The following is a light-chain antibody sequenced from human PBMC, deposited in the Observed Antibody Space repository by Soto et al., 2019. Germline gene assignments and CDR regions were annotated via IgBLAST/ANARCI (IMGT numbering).Light chain of an antibody. J-gene: IGKJ3*01. CDR1: QSIAIY. Sequence: DIQMTQSPSSLSASVGDRVNITCRASQSIAIYVNCYHQKTEKAPNLLIYTASNLQSGVPSRFSGRRSGTDFTLTISSLQPEDFGTFYCQQTYSSPFTFGPGTKVDI. V-gene: IGKV1-39*01. CDR3: QQTYSSPFT. CDR2: TAS.